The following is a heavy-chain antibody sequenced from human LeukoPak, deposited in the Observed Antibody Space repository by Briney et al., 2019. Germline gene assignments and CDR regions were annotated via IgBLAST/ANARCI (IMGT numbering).Heavy chain of an antibody. V-gene: IGHV1-2*02. CDR3: ARGAKGFDY. Sequence: GASVKVSRKAAGYTFTGLYLHWVRQAPGQGLEWMGWINPNSGGTDFAQKFQGRVTMTRDTSISTAYMELSRLTSDDTAVYFCARGAKGFDYWGQGTLVTVSS. CDR2: INPNSGGT. J-gene: IGHJ4*02. CDR1: GYTFTGLY.